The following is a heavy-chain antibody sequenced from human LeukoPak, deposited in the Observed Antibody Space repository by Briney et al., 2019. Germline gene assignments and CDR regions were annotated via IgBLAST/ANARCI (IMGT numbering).Heavy chain of an antibody. Sequence: GGSLRLSCEVSGFTIRNSWMSWVRQAPGKGLEWVAYIKPDGSEKEYVDSVKGRFTSSRDNAKNSLYLQLNSLRAEDTAMYYCTIGHCFLGHWGQGTLVTVSS. CDR2: IKPDGSEK. D-gene: IGHD2/OR15-2a*01. CDR1: GFTIRNSW. CDR3: TIGHCFLGH. V-gene: IGHV3-7*01. J-gene: IGHJ4*02.